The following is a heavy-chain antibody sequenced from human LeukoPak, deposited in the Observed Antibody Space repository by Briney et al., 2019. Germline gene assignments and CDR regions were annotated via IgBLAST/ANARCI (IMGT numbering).Heavy chain of an antibody. CDR3: AREMSPGAFDI. D-gene: IGHD5-24*01. CDR1: GGSISSYY. J-gene: IGHJ3*02. Sequence: SETLSLTCTVSGGSISSYYWSWIRQPPGKGLEWIGEINHSGSTNYNPSLKSRVTISVDTSKNQFSLKLSSVTAADTAVYYCAREMSPGAFDIWGQGTMVTVSS. V-gene: IGHV4-34*01. CDR2: INHSGST.